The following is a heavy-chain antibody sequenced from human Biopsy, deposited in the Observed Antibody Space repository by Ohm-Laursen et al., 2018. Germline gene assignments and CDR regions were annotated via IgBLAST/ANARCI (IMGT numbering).Heavy chain of an antibody. Sequence: SLRLSCAASGFSFSSYSMNWARQAPGKGLEWVSYTDTTSGTKFYADSVKGRFTISRDNAKNTLYLQMDSLRVEDTAVYYCVGPSLSGSGMGFDPWGQGALVTVSS. J-gene: IGHJ5*02. CDR2: TDTTSGTK. CDR3: VGPSLSGSGMGFDP. D-gene: IGHD3-10*01. V-gene: IGHV3-48*04. CDR1: GFSFSSYS.